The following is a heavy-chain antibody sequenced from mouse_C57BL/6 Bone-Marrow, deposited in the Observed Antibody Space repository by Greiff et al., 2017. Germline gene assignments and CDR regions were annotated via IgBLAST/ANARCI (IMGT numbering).Heavy chain of an antibody. J-gene: IGHJ4*01. CDR2: IDPSDSET. Sequence: QVQLQQPGAELVRPGSSVKLSCKASGYTFTSYWMHWVKQRPIQGLEWIGNIDPSDSETHYNQKFKDKATLTVDKSSSTAYMQLSSLTSEDSAVYYCARSGYGDAMDYWGQGTSVTVSS. CDR1: GYTFTSYW. D-gene: IGHD3-1*01. V-gene: IGHV1-52*01. CDR3: ARSGYGDAMDY.